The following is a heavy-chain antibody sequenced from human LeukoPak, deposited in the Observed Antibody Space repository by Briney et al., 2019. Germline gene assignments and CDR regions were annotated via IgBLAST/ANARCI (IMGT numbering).Heavy chain of an antibody. CDR3: TEAGTNPDAFDI. Sequence: GRSLRLSCTASGFTFGDYAMSWFRQAPGKGLEWVGFIRSKAYGGTTEYAASVKGRFTISRDDSKSIAYLQMNSLKTEDTAVYYCTEAGTNPDAFDIWGQGTLVTVPS. D-gene: IGHD1-1*01. J-gene: IGHJ3*02. CDR2: IRSKAYGGTT. V-gene: IGHV3-49*03. CDR1: GFTFGDYA.